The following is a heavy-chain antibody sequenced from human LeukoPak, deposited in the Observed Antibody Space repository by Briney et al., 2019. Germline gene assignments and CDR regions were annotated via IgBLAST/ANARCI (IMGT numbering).Heavy chain of an antibody. CDR3: ARTLRLHTPRAYDI. D-gene: IGHD5-24*01. V-gene: IGHV3-74*01. J-gene: IGHJ3*02. Sequence: GGSLRLSCAASGFTFSSYWMHWVRQAPGKGLVWVSRINSEGSRTFYADSVKGRFTISRDKSKNTLYLQMNSLRAEDTAVYYCARTLRLHTPRAYDIWGQGTMVTVSS. CDR1: GFTFSSYW. CDR2: INSEGSRT.